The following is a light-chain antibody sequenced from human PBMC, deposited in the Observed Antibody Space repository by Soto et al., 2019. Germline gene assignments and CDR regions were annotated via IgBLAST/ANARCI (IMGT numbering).Light chain of an antibody. Sequence: DIVMTQSPDSLAVSLGERATLNCKSSQSGLYSLNNRNHLAWYQKKQGQPPRLLVYWASTRESGVTDRFSGSGSGTDFSLTISSLQAEDVTVYYCQKYYRSPLSFGGGTRVEIK. CDR3: QKYYRSPLS. CDR1: QSGLYSLNNRNH. V-gene: IGKV4-1*01. CDR2: WAS. J-gene: IGKJ4*01.